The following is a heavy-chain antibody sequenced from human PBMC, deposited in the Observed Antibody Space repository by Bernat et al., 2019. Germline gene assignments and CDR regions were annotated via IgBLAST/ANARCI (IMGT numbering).Heavy chain of an antibody. CDR2: ISGSGGST. CDR1: GFTFSSYA. CDR3: AKALRMVRGAHALGAPNWFDP. Sequence: EVQLLESGGGLVQPGGSLRLSCAASGFTFSSYAMSWVRQAPGKGLEWVSAISGSGGSTYYADSVKGRFTISRDNSKNTLYLQMNSLRAEDTAVYYCAKALRMVRGAHALGAPNWFDPWGQGTLVTVSS. V-gene: IGHV3-23*01. D-gene: IGHD3-10*01. J-gene: IGHJ5*02.